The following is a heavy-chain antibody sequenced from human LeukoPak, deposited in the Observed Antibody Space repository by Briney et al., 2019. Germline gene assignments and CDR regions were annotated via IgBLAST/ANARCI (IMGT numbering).Heavy chain of an antibody. V-gene: IGHV4-39*01. D-gene: IGHD3/OR15-3a*01. J-gene: IGHJ4*02. CDR1: GDSISSSNYY. CDR3: ATPKKYDLWTGFSTSFDY. Sequence: SETLSLTCAVSGDSISSSNYYWGWIRQPPGKGLEWIGRFFYSGSSYYNPSLKSRVTISVDQSKNQFCLTLKDVTAAATAVYYCATPKKYDLWTGFSTSFDYWGQGILVTVSS. CDR2: FFYSGSS.